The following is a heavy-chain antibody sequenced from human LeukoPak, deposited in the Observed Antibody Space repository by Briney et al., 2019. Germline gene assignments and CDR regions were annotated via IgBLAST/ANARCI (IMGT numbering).Heavy chain of an antibody. CDR1: GFTFSSYA. Sequence: GGSLRLSCAASGFTFSSYAMHWVRQAPGKGLEWVAVISYDGSNKYYADSVKGRFTISRDNSKNTLYVQMNSLRTEDTAVYYCARPEGDFWSGYMKLDYWGQGSLVAVSS. D-gene: IGHD3-3*01. J-gene: IGHJ4*02. CDR2: ISYDGSNK. V-gene: IGHV3-30-3*01. CDR3: ARPEGDFWSGYMKLDY.